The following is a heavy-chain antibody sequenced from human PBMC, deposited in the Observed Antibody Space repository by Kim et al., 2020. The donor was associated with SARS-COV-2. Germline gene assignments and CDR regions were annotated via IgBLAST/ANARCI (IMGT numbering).Heavy chain of an antibody. CDR2: IGANGDYP. D-gene: IGHD3-16*01. V-gene: IGHV3-23*01. J-gene: IGHJ3*01. CDR3: AKLVYSMITRAGTFNV. CDR1: GFTFMTYG. Sequence: LSLTCAASGFTFMTYGMTWVRQAPGKGLWWVSTIGANGDYPYYTDSVKGRFTISRDNFKNTLFLHMDRLNADETALYYCAKLVYSMITRAGTFNVWGQGTMDTVSS.